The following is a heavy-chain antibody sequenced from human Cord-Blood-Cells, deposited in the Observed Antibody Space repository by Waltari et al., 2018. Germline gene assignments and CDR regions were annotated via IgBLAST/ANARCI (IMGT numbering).Heavy chain of an antibody. CDR2: IYTSGST. V-gene: IGHV4-61*09. CDR3: AREPGPGWFDP. J-gene: IGHJ5*02. Sequence: QVQLQESGPGLVKPSQTLSLTCTVSGGSISSGSYYWRWIRQPAGKGLEWIGYIYTSGSTNYNPSLKSRDTISVDTSKNQFSLKLSSVTAADTAVYYCAREPGPGWFDPWGQGTLVTVSS. CDR1: GGSISSGSYY.